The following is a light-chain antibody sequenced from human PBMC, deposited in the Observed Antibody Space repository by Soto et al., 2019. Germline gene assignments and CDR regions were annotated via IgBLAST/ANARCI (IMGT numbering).Light chain of an antibody. CDR1: QSVLYSSNNKNY. V-gene: IGKV4-1*01. CDR3: QQYYSTPPLT. J-gene: IGKJ4*01. CDR2: WAS. Sequence: DIVMTQSPDSLAVSLGERATINCKSSQSVLYSSNNKNYLAWYQQKPGQPPKLLIYWASTRESVVPDRFSGSGSGTDFTLTISSLQAEDVAVYYCQQYYSTPPLTFGGGTKVDIK.